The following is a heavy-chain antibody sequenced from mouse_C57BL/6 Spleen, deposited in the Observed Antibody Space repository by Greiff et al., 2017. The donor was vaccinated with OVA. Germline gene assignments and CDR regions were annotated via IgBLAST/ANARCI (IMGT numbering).Heavy chain of an antibody. Sequence: EVKLVESGGGLVQPGGSRKLSCAASGFTFSDYGMAWVRQAPGTGPEWVAFISNLAYSIYYADTVTGRFTISRENAKNTLYLEMSSLRSEDTAMYYCARDYYGSSYWYFDVWGAGTTVTVSS. CDR2: ISNLAYSI. CDR3: ARDYYGSSYWYFDV. V-gene: IGHV5-15*02. D-gene: IGHD1-1*01. J-gene: IGHJ1*01. CDR1: GFTFSDYG.